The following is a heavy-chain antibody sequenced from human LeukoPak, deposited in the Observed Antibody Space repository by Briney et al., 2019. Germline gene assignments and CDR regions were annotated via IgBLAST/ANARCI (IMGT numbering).Heavy chain of an antibody. V-gene: IGHV3-30*02. D-gene: IGHD1-26*01. CDR2: IRYDGNNK. J-gene: IGHJ6*03. CDR1: GFTFSNFW. Sequence: PGGSLRLSCAASGFTFSNFWMNWVRQAPGKGLEGVAFIRYDGNNKYYADSVKGRFTISRDNFKNTLYLQMNSLRVEDTAVYYCAKGYGWEASYYYYYMDVWGKGTTVTISS. CDR3: AKGYGWEASYYYYYMDV.